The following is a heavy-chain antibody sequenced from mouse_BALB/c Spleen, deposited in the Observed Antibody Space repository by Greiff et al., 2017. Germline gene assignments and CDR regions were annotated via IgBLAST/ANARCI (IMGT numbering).Heavy chain of an antibody. CDR1: GFTFNTYA. D-gene: IGHD1-1*01. J-gene: IGHJ1*01. V-gene: IGHV10-1*02. CDR2: IRSKSNNYAT. Sequence: EVKVVESGGGLVQPKGSLKLSCAASGFTFNTYAMNWVRQAPGKGLEWVARIRSKSNNYATYYADSVKDRFTISRDDSQSMLYLQMNNLKTEDTAMYYCVRQGITTVVAFYWYFDVWGAGTTVTVSS. CDR3: VRQGITTVVAFYWYFDV.